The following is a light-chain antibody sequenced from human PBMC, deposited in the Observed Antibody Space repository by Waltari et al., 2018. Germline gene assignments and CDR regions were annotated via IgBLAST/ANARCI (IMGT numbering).Light chain of an antibody. CDR1: SSDVGGYNY. CDR2: DGD. CDR3: CSYAASVHWM. V-gene: IGLV2-11*01. J-gene: IGLJ3*02. Sequence: QSALTQPRSVSGSPGQSVTISCTGTSSDVGGYNYVSWYQQHPGRAPKLIIYDGDERPTGVPDRFFGYKSGNTGSLTISGLQADDESDFYCCSYAASVHWMFGGGTKVTVL.